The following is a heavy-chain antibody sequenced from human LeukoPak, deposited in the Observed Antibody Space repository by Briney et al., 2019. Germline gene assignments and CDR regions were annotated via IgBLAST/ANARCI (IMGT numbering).Heavy chain of an antibody. CDR3: ASSREMATIKAPLFDY. CDR1: GYTFTSYG. Sequence: ASVKVSCKASGYTFTSYGISWVRQAPGQGLEWMGWISAYNGNTNYAQKLQGRVTMTTDTSTSTAYMELRSLRSEDTAVYYCASSREMATIKAPLFDYWGQGTLVTVSS. V-gene: IGHV1-18*01. D-gene: IGHD5-24*01. CDR2: ISAYNGNT. J-gene: IGHJ4*02.